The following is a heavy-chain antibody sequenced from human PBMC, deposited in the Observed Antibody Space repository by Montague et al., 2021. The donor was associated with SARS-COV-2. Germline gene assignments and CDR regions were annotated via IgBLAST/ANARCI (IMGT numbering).Heavy chain of an antibody. J-gene: IGHJ4*02. D-gene: IGHD2-2*01. CDR1: GYSISTGYY. Sequence: SETLSLTCSVSGYSISTGYYCGWIRQPPGKGLEWVGSNYLHGNTYYNPSPSSRVTISLDTSNNQFSVRLTSVTTSDTAVYYCARCGVTSAGFDYWGQGIRVIVSS. CDR2: NYLHGNT. CDR3: ARCGVTSAGFDY. V-gene: IGHV4-38-2*02.